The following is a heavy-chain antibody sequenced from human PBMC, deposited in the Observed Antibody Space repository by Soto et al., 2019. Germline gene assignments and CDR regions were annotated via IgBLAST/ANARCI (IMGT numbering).Heavy chain of an antibody. D-gene: IGHD3-22*01. J-gene: IGHJ4*02. V-gene: IGHV1-69*13. CDR3: ARGTYYYDSSGYFRFDY. Sequence: GASVKVSCKASGSTFSSYAISWVRQAPGQGLEWMGGIIPIFGTANYAQKFQGRVTITADESTSTAYMELSSLRSEDTAVYYCARGTYYYDSSGYFRFDYWGQGTLVTVSS. CDR2: IIPIFGTA. CDR1: GSTFSSYA.